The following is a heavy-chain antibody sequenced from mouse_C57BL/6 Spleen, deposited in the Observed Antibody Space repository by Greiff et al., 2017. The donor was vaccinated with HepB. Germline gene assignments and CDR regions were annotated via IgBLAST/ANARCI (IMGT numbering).Heavy chain of an antibody. V-gene: IGHV5-4*03. D-gene: IGHD1-1*01. J-gene: IGHJ4*01. CDR2: ISDGGSYT. CDR3: ARTRLTFRYAMDY. Sequence: EVKLMESGGGLVKPGGSLKLSCAASGFTFSSYAMSWVRQTPEKRLEWVATISDGGSYTYYPDNVKGRFTISRDNAKNNLYLQMSHLKSEDTAMYYCARTRLTFRYAMDYWGQGTSVTVSS. CDR1: GFTFSSYA.